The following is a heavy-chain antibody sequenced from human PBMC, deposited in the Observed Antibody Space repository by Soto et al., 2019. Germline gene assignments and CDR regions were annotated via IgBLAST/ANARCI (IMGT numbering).Heavy chain of an antibody. V-gene: IGHV3-23*01. Sequence: EVKLMESGGGLVQPGGSLSLSCAGSGFNFADYALAWVRQAPGTGLEWVTSISGPAHGSFTADSVRGRFTVSRDNSKGTLFLQMNNLRAEDPAVYYCAKSPMKPVSTHVFHLWGQLTLGTVSS. CDR1: GFNFADYA. CDR3: AKSPMKPVSTHVFHL. CDR2: ISGPAHGS. J-gene: IGHJ4*02. D-gene: IGHD2-2*01.